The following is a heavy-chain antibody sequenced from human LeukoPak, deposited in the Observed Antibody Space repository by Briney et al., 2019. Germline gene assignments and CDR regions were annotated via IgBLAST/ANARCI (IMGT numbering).Heavy chain of an antibody. Sequence: SETLSLTCTVSGGSISSGGYYWSWIRQPPGKGLEWIGYIYYSGSTNYNPSLKSRVTISVDTSKNQFSLKLSSVTAADTAVYYCARDSGGDFWSGYYYYYGMDVWGQGTTVTVSS. CDR2: IYYSGST. CDR1: GGSISSGGYY. V-gene: IGHV4-61*08. D-gene: IGHD3-3*01. J-gene: IGHJ6*02. CDR3: ARDSGGDFWSGYYYYYGMDV.